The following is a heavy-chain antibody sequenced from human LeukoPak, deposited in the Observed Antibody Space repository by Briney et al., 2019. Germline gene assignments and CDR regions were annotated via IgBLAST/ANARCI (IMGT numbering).Heavy chain of an antibody. V-gene: IGHV3-23*01. D-gene: IGHD4-17*01. J-gene: IGHJ4*02. CDR3: AREFVTTGTFDY. CDR2: ISGSGGST. Sequence: PGGSLRLSCTASGFTFNSYAMSWVRQAPGKGLEWVSGISGSGGSTYYADSVKGRFTISRANSRNTLFLQMNSLRAEDTAVYYCAREFVTTGTFDYWGQGTLVTVSS. CDR1: GFTFNSYA.